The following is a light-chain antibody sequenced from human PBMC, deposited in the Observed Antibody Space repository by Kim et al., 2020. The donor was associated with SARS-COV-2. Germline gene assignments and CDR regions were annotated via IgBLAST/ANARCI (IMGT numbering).Light chain of an antibody. CDR2: AVS. CDR3: LQHHSYPLT. J-gene: IGKJ4*01. CDR1: QDITIY. V-gene: IGKV1-17*03. Sequence: DIQMTQSPSAMSASVGDRVTITCRASQDITIYLAWFQQRPGKVPKRLIYAVSSLHSGVPSRFSGGGSGTEFTLTISSLQPEDFATYYCLQHHSYPLTFGGGTKVDIK.